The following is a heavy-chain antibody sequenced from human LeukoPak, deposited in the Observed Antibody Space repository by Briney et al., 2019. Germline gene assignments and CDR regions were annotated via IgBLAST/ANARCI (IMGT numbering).Heavy chain of an antibody. CDR1: GFTFSNFA. D-gene: IGHD5-12*01. J-gene: IGHJ4*02. Sequence: GGSLRHSCVASGFTFSNFAMSWVRKAPGKGLEWVSLIIGSSGDTFYADSVKGRFSISRDNSKNRLYLQMNSLRAEDTALYYCVKEAYDYIEMGYFDQWGQGTLVTVSS. CDR3: VKEAYDYIEMGYFDQ. V-gene: IGHV3-23*01. CDR2: IIGSSGDT.